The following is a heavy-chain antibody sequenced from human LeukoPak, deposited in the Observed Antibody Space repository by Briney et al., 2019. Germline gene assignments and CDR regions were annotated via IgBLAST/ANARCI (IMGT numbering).Heavy chain of an antibody. CDR1: GGSISSYY. J-gene: IGHJ5*02. D-gene: IGHD3-16*01. Sequence: SETLSLTCTVSGGSISSYYWSWIRQPPGKGLEWIGYIYTSGSTNYNPSLKGRVTISVDTSKNQFSLKLSSVTAADTAVYYCARHLFGLANWFDPWGQGTLVTVSS. CDR2: IYTSGST. V-gene: IGHV4-4*09. CDR3: ARHLFGLANWFDP.